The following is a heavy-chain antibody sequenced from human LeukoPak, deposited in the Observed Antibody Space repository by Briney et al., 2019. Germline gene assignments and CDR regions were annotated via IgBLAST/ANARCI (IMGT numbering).Heavy chain of an antibody. Sequence: GGSLRLSCAASGFTFGSFSMNWVRQAPGKGLECISYISSSSSTIYYADSVRGRFTISRDNAKNSLYLQMNSLRAEDTAVYYCARGLFGVVIHNWFDPWGQGTLVTVSS. V-gene: IGHV3-48*01. D-gene: IGHD3-3*01. CDR2: ISSSSSTI. J-gene: IGHJ5*02. CDR1: GFTFGSFS. CDR3: ARGLFGVVIHNWFDP.